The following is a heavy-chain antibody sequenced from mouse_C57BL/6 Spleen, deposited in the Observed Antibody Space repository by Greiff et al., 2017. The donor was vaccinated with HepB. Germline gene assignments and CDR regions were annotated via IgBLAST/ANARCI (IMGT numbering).Heavy chain of an antibody. CDR2: ISDGGSYT. CDR1: GFTFSSYA. V-gene: IGHV5-4*03. CDR3: ARAGDYDGSGDYAMDY. D-gene: IGHD1-1*01. J-gene: IGHJ4*01. Sequence: EVMLVESGGGLVKPGGSLKLSCAASGFTFSSYAMSWVRQTPEKRLEWVATISDGGSYTYYPDNVKGRFTISRDNAKNTLYLQMSHLKSEDTAMYSCARAGDYDGSGDYAMDYWGQGTSVTVSS.